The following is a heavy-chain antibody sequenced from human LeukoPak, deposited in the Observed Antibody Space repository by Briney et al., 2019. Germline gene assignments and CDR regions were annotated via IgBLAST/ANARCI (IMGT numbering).Heavy chain of an antibody. CDR1: GYTLTELS. V-gene: IGHV1-24*01. CDR2: FDPEDGET. CDR3: ATDSQRVAAAGPSDAFDI. J-gene: IGHJ3*02. Sequence: ASVKVSCKVSGYTLTELSMHWVRQAPGKGLEWMGGFDPEDGETIYAQKFQGRVTMTEDTSTDTAYMELSSLRSEDTAVYYCATDSQRVAAAGPSDAFDIWGQGTMVTVSS. D-gene: IGHD6-13*01.